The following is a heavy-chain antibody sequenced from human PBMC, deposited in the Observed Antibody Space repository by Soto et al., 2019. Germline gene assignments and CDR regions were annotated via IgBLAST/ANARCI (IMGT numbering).Heavy chain of an antibody. CDR1: GFTFSSYS. CDR3: AEGAPHYGMDV. J-gene: IGHJ6*02. CDR2: ISSSSSTI. Sequence: GGSLRLSCAASGFTFSSYSMNWVRQAPGKGLEWVSYISSSSSTIYYADSVKGRFTISRDNSKNTLYLQMNSLRAEDTAVYYCAEGAPHYGMDVWGQGTTVTVSS. V-gene: IGHV3-48*01.